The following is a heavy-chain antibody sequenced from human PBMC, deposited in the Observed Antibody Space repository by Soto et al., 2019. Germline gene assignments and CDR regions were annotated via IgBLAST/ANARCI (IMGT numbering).Heavy chain of an antibody. V-gene: IGHV3-23*01. CDR1: GFTFSKYA. Sequence: GGSLRLSCAGSGFTFSKYAMTWVRQAPGKGLEWVSTTRNNGEYTYYADSVKGRFTVSRYNSKNALFLEMSSLRPEDTAVYYCAKGPRYYGSVSPPQDFDYWGQGTLVTVSS. CDR3: AKGPRYYGSVSPPQDFDY. CDR2: TRNNGEYT. D-gene: IGHD3-10*01. J-gene: IGHJ4*02.